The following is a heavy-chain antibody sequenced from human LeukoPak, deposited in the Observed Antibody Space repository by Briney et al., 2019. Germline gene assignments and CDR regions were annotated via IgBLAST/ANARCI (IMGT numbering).Heavy chain of an antibody. Sequence: SGGSLRLSCSASGFTFSSRTMHWVRQAPGKGLEWVSSISSSSSYIYYADSVKGRFTISRDNAKNSLYLQMNSLRAEDTAVYYCARDLDVIRGYYDACHIWGQGTMVTVSS. D-gene: IGHD3-22*01. CDR2: ISSSSSYI. J-gene: IGHJ3*02. CDR1: GFTFSSRT. V-gene: IGHV3-21*01. CDR3: ARDLDVIRGYYDACHI.